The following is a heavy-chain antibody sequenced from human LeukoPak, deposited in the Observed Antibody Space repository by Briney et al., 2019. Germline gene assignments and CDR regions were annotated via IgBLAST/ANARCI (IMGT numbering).Heavy chain of an antibody. Sequence: GGSLRLSCAASGFTFSNVWMNWVRQAPGKGLEWVGRIKSKTDGGTTDYAAPVKGRFTISRDDSRHTLYLQVNSLKTEDTAVYYCTTGNWGSFSYWGQGTLVTVSS. CDR1: GFTFSNVW. J-gene: IGHJ4*02. CDR2: IKSKTDGGTT. D-gene: IGHD7-27*01. CDR3: TTGNWGSFSY. V-gene: IGHV3-15*01.